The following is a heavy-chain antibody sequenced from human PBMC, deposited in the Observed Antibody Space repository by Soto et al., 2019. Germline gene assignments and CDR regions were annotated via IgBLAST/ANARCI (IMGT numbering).Heavy chain of an antibody. CDR3: ARESGALTVTRYNWFDP. CDR1: GFTFSSYG. CDR2: IWYDGSNK. Sequence: GGSLRLSCAASGFTFSSYGMHWVRQAPGKGLEWVAVIWYDGSNKYYADSVKGRFTISRDDSKNMLYLQMNSLRAEDTAVYYCARESGALTVTRYNWFDPWGQGTLVTVSS. D-gene: IGHD4-4*01. V-gene: IGHV3-33*01. J-gene: IGHJ5*02.